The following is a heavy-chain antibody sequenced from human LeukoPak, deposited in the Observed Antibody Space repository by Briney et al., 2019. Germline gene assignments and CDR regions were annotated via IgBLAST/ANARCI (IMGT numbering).Heavy chain of an antibody. D-gene: IGHD3-3*01. CDR1: GFTFSSYA. CDR3: ARDKRSDDFWSGYFDY. J-gene: IGHJ4*02. CDR2: ISYDGGNK. V-gene: IGHV3-30-3*01. Sequence: PGGSLRLSCAASGFTFSSYAMHWVRQAPGKGLEWVAVISYDGGNKYYADSVKGRFTISRDNSKNTLYLQMNSLRAEDTAVYYCARDKRSDDFWSGYFDYWGQGTLVTVSS.